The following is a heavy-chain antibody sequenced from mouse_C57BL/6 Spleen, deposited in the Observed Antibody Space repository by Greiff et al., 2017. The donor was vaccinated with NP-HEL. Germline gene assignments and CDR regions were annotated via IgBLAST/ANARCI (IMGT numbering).Heavy chain of an antibody. J-gene: IGHJ3*01. V-gene: IGHV5-6*02. Sequence: DVMLVESGGDLVKPGGSLKLSCAASGFTFSSYGMSWVRQTPDKRLEWVATISSGGSYTYYPDSVKGRFTISRDNAKNTLYLQMSSLKSEDTAMYYCARPYEGFAYWGQGTLVTVSA. CDR3: ARPYEGFAY. CDR2: ISSGGSYT. D-gene: IGHD1-1*01. CDR1: GFTFSSYG.